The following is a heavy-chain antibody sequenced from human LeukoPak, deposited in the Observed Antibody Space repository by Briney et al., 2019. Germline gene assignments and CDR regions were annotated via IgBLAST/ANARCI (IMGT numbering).Heavy chain of an antibody. D-gene: IGHD6-13*01. CDR3: ARESSSWYSDFYYYMDV. V-gene: IGHV3-48*03. J-gene: IGHJ6*03. CDR1: GFTFSSYE. CDR2: ISSSGSTI. Sequence: GGSLRLSCAASGFTFSSYEMNWVRQAPGRGLEWVSYISSSGSTIYYADSVKGRFTISRDNAKNSLYLQMNSLRAEDTAVYYCARESSSWYSDFYYYMDVWGKGTTVTVSS.